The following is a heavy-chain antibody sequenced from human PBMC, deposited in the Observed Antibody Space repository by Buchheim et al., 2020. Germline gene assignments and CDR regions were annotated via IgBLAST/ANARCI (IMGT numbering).Heavy chain of an antibody. V-gene: IGHV4-39*07. CDR2: IYYSGST. J-gene: IGHJ6*03. CDR1: GGSISSSSYY. D-gene: IGHD2-2*01. CDR3: ARGRGGVVVVPAATPGGYYYYMDV. Sequence: QLQLQESGPGLVKPSETLSLTCTVSGGSISSSSYYWGWIRQPPGKGLEWIGSIYYSGSTNYNPSLKSRVTISVDTSKNQFSLKLSSVTAADTAVYYCARGRGGVVVVPAATPGGYYYYMDVWGKGTT.